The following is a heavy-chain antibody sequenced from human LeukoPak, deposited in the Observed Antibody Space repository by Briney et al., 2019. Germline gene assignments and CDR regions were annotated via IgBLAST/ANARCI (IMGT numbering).Heavy chain of an antibody. CDR3: AKGVDSSGWYSYYFDY. D-gene: IGHD6-19*01. CDR1: GFTFSSYA. CDR2: FSGSGGHT. V-gene: IGHV3-23*01. Sequence: GGSLRLSCAASGFTFSSYAMSWVSLAPGKGLEWVSAFSGSGGHTYYADSVKGRFTISRDNSKNTLYLQMNSLRAEDTAIYYCAKGVDSSGWYSYYFDYWGQGTLVTVSS. J-gene: IGHJ4*02.